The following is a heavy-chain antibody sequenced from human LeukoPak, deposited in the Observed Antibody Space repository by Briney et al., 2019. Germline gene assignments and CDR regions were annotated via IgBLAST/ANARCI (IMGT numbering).Heavy chain of an antibody. D-gene: IGHD3-9*01. CDR1: GGSISSYY. CDR2: IYYSGST. J-gene: IGHJ5*02. V-gene: IGHV4-59*01. Sequence: PSETLSLTCTVSGGSISSYYWSWIRQPPGKGLEWIGYIYYSGSTNYNPSLTSRVTISVDTSKNQFSLKLNSVTAADTAVYFCARGDYDTLTGYWNWFDPWGQGTLVTVSS. CDR3: ARGDYDTLTGYWNWFDP.